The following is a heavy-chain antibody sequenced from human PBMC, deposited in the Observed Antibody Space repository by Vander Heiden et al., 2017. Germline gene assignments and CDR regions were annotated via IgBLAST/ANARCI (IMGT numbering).Heavy chain of an antibody. J-gene: IGHJ6*02. D-gene: IGHD1-26*01. CDR2: ISSSSSTI. V-gene: IGHV3-48*02. Sequence: EVQLLESGGGLVQPGGSLRLSCAASGFPFSSYSMNWVRQAPGKGLEWVSYISSSSSTIYYADSVKGRFTISRDNAKNSLYLQMNSLRDEDTAVYYCARDPDSGSYAVHYYYYYGMDVWGQGTTVTVSS. CDR1: GFPFSSYS. CDR3: ARDPDSGSYAVHYYYYYGMDV.